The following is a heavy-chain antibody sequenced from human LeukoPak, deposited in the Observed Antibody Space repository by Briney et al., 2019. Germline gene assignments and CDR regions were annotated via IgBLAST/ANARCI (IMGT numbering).Heavy chain of an antibody. J-gene: IGHJ4*02. CDR3: AKDANPKYYGSGSYSPPFDY. CDR1: GFTFSSYA. D-gene: IGHD3-10*01. CDR2: ISGSAGST. V-gene: IGHV3-23*01. Sequence: GGSLRLSCAASGFTFSSYAMSWVRQAPGKGLEWVSAISGSAGSTYYADSVKGRFTISRDNSKNTLYLQMNSLRAEDTAVYYCAKDANPKYYGSGSYSPPFDYWGQGTLVTVSS.